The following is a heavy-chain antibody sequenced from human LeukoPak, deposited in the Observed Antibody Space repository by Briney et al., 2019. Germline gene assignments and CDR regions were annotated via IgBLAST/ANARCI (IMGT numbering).Heavy chain of an antibody. J-gene: IGHJ3*02. Sequence: PGGSLRLSCAASGFTFSSSAMSWVRQAPGKRLEWVSAMSGSGDSSYYADSVKGRFTISRDISKNTLYLQMNSLRSDDTAVYYCARDSSSWYFSAEAAFDIWGQGTMVIVSS. CDR3: ARDSSSWYFSAEAAFDI. CDR2: MSGSGDSS. D-gene: IGHD6-13*01. V-gene: IGHV3-23*01. CDR1: GFTFSSSA.